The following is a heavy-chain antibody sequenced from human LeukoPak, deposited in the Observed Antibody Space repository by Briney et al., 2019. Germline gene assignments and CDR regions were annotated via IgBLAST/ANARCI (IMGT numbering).Heavy chain of an antibody. CDR1: GFTCSSYE. D-gene: IGHD4-17*01. J-gene: IGHJ4*02. CDR3: ARDASYTVTNPIGFDY. V-gene: IGHV3-48*03. Sequence: GGSLRLSCEASGFTCSSYEMNWVRQAPGKGLEWVSYISSSGSTIYYADSVKGRFTISRDNAKNSLYLQMNSLRAEDTAVYYCARDASYTVTNPIGFDYWGQGTLVTVSS. CDR2: ISSSGSTI.